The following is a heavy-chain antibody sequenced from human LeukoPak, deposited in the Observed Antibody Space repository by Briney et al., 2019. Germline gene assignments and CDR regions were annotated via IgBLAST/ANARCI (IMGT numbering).Heavy chain of an antibody. V-gene: IGHV3-13*01. CDR1: GFTFSSYD. J-gene: IGHJ6*02. CDR2: IGTAGDT. CDR3: ARGSEGHYYYGMDV. Sequence: PGGSLRLSCAASGFTFSSYDMHWVRQATGKGLEWVSAIGTAGDTYYPGSVKGRFTISRENAKNSLYLQMNSLRAGDTAVYYCARGSEGHYYYGMDVWGQGTTVTVSS.